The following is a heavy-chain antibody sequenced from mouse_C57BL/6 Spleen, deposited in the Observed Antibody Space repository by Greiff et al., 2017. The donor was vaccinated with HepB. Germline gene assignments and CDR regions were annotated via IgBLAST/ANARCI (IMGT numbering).Heavy chain of an antibody. J-gene: IGHJ4*01. V-gene: IGHV1-80*01. CDR1: GYAFSSYW. Sequence: VQLQQSGAELVKPGASVKISCKASGYAFSSYWMNWVKQRPGKGLEWIGQIYPGDGDTNYNGKFKGKATLTADKSSSTAYMQLSSLTSEDSAVYFCARGHDYYAMDYWGQGTSVTVSS. CDR3: ARGHDYYAMDY. D-gene: IGHD3-3*01. CDR2: IYPGDGDT.